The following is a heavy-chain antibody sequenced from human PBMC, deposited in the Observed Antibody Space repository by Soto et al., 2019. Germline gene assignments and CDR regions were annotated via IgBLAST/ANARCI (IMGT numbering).Heavy chain of an antibody. Sequence: GGSLRLSCAASGFTFSSYGMHWVCQAPGKGLEWVAVISYDGSNKYYADSVKGRFTISRDNSKNTLYLQMNSLRAEDTAVYYCAKSGYSYGYLGYYYYYGMDVWGQGTTVTVSS. V-gene: IGHV3-30*18. J-gene: IGHJ6*02. CDR3: AKSGYSYGYLGYYYYYGMDV. CDR2: ISYDGSNK. CDR1: GFTFSSYG. D-gene: IGHD5-18*01.